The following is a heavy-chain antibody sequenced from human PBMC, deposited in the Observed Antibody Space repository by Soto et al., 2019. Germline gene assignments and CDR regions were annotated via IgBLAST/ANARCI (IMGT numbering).Heavy chain of an antibody. CDR2: ISYDGSNK. Sequence: QVQLVESGGGVVQPGRSLRLSCAACGFTFSSYGMHWVRQAPGKGLEWVAVISYDGSNKYYADSVKGRFTISRDNSKNTLYLQMNSLRAEDTAVYYCAKGELWFGDPLDFDPWGQGTLVTVSS. D-gene: IGHD3-10*01. J-gene: IGHJ5*02. CDR3: AKGELWFGDPLDFDP. V-gene: IGHV3-30*18. CDR1: GFTFSSYG.